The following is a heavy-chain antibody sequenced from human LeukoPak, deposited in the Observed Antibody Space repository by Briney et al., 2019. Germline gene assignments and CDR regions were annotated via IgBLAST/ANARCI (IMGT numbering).Heavy chain of an antibody. CDR1: GFTFSRYW. CDR2: IKSDGKT. Sequence: GGSLRLSCEASGFTFSRYWMHWVRQAPGKGLVWVSRIKSDGKTNYADSVKGRFTISRDNAKNTVSLQMDSLRAEDTGVYYCARAPSEVGGYYPEYFRHWGQGTLVTASS. V-gene: IGHV3-74*01. CDR3: ARAPSEVGGYYPEYFRH. J-gene: IGHJ1*01. D-gene: IGHD3-22*01.